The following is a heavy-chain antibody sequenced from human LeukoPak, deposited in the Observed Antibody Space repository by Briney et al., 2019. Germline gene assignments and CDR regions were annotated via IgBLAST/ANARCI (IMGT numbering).Heavy chain of an antibody. CDR2: IYYSGST. V-gene: IGHV4-59*01. Sequence: SETLSLTCTVSGGSISSYYWSWIRQPPGKGLEWIGYIYYSGSTDYNPSLKSRVTISVDTSKNQFSLKLSSVTAADTAVYYCAMGGYYDSSGYSPFDYWGQGTLVTVSS. D-gene: IGHD3-22*01. CDR3: AMGGYYDSSGYSPFDY. CDR1: GGSISSYY. J-gene: IGHJ4*02.